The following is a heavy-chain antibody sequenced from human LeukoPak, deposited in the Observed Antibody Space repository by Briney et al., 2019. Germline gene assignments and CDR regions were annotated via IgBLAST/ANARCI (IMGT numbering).Heavy chain of an antibody. CDR3: ASGYDSVYFDY. V-gene: IGHV1-18*01. Sequence: ASVKVSCKASGGTFSSYAISWVRQAPGQGLEWMGWISAYNGNTNYAQKLQGRVTMTTDTSTSTAYMELRSLRSEDTAVYYCASGYDSVYFDYWGQGTLVTVSS. CDR2: ISAYNGNT. CDR1: GGTFSSYA. J-gene: IGHJ4*02. D-gene: IGHD5-12*01.